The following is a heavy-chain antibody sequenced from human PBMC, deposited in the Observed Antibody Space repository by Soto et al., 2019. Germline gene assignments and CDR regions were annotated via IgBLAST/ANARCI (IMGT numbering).Heavy chain of an antibody. J-gene: IGHJ5*02. CDR1: GGSISSGGYY. D-gene: IGHD2-15*01. Sequence: QVQLQESGPGLVKPSQTLSITCTVSGGSISSGGYYWRWLRQHPGKGLEWIGYIYYGGGTYYNPSLVSRVTISVVTSKNQFSLKLSSVTAADTAVYYCARGTVVVVAATGWFDPWGQGTLVTVSS. CDR2: IYYGGGT. V-gene: IGHV4-31*03. CDR3: ARGTVVVVAATGWFDP.